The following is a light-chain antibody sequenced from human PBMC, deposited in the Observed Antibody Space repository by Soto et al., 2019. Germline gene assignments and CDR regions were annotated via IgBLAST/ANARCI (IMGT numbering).Light chain of an antibody. CDR1: SSDVGGYNY. CDR3: SSYTSSSALYV. CDR2: EVS. V-gene: IGLV2-14*01. Sequence: QSVLTQPASVSGSPGQSITISCTGTSSDVGGYNYVSWYQQQPGTAPKLMIYEVSNRPSGLSNRFSGSKSGNTASLTISGLQAEDEADYYCSSYTSSSALYVFGTGTKLTVL. J-gene: IGLJ1*01.